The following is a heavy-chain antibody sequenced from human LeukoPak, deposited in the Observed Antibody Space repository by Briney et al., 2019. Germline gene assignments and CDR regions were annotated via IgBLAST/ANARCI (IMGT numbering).Heavy chain of an antibody. D-gene: IGHD3-10*01. CDR2: INHSGST. Sequence: KSSETLSLTCAVYGGSFSGYYWSWIRQPPGKGLEWIGEINHSGSTNYNPSLKSRVTISVDTSKNQFSLKLSSVTAADTAVYYCARGLLWFGESPHYYYGMDVWGQGTTVTVSS. V-gene: IGHV4-34*01. J-gene: IGHJ6*02. CDR1: GGSFSGYY. CDR3: ARGLLWFGESPHYYYGMDV.